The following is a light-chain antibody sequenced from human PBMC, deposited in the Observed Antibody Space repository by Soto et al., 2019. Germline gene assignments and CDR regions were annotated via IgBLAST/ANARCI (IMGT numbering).Light chain of an antibody. V-gene: IGKV1-27*01. CDR2: AAS. CDR3: QKCKVAPFT. J-gene: IGKJ4*01. CDR1: QDIGNI. Sequence: DIQMTQSPSSLSAFVGDRVTITCRASQDIGNILAWYQQKPGKVPKLLIYAASTLQSGVPSRFSGSGSGTDFTLTISSLQPEDVATYYCQKCKVAPFTFGGGTKVDIK.